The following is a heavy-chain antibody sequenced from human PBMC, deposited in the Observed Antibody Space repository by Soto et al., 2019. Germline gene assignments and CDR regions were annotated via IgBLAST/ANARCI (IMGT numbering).Heavy chain of an antibody. CDR2: INWNSGKV. CDR3: AKAGCSDANCHFWALES. V-gene: IGHV3-9*01. CDR1: GFKFEDYA. Sequence: EMQLVESGGGLVPPGRSLRLSCAGFGFKFEDYAMYWVRQVPGKGLEWVSYINWNSGKVKYADSVKGRFTISRDNAKNSLYLHMTSLKSADTALYYCAKAGCSDANCHFWALESWGQGTLVSVSS. D-gene: IGHD6-19*01. J-gene: IGHJ4*02.